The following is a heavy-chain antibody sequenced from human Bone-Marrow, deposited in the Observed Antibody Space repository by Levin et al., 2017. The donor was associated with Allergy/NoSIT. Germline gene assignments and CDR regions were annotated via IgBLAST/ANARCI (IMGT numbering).Heavy chain of an antibody. Sequence: GESLKISCAASGFTFSDFYMSWVRQAPGKGLEWVSYISSSEKYTDYADAVKGRFTISRDNAKNTLYLEMSSLRAEDTAIYHCARAVFMDVWGKGTTVTVSS. CDR3: ARAVFMDV. CDR2: ISSSEKYT. J-gene: IGHJ6*03. V-gene: IGHV3-11*05. CDR1: GFTFSDFY.